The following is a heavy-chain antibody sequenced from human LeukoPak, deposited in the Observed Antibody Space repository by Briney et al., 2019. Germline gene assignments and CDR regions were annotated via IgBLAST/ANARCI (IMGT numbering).Heavy chain of an antibody. CDR2: ISYDGSNK. D-gene: IGHD4-17*01. J-gene: IGHJ3*02. Sequence: GGSLRLSCAASGFTFSSYGMHWVRQAPGKGLEWVAVISYDGSNKYYADSVKGRFTISRDNSKNTLYPQMNSLRAEDTAVYYCAKGDYGDYVGAFDIWGQGTMVTVSS. V-gene: IGHV3-30*18. CDR1: GFTFSSYG. CDR3: AKGDYGDYVGAFDI.